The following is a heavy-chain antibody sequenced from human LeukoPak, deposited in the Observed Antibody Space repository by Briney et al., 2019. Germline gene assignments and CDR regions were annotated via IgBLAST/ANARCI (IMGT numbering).Heavy chain of an antibody. D-gene: IGHD6-19*01. CDR1: GYTFTSYY. J-gene: IGHJ4*02. CDR2: INPTGGST. V-gene: IGHV1-46*01. CDR3: AITPQWLDPFDY. Sequence: GASVKVSCKASGYTFTSYYMHWVRQAPGQGLEWMGLINPTGGSTGYAQKFQGRVTMTRDTSTSTVSMELSSLRSEDTAIYYCAITPQWLDPFDYWGQGTLVTVSS.